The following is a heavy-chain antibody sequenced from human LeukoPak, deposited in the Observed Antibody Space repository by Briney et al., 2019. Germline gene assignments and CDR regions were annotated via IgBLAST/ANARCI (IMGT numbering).Heavy chain of an antibody. D-gene: IGHD2-15*01. J-gene: IGHJ4*02. CDR1: GGSFSGYY. Sequence: SETLSLTCAVYGGSFSGYYWSWIRQPPGKGLEWIGEINHSGSTNYNPSLKSRVTISVDTSKNQFSLKLSSVTAADTAVYYCARGAGSFDYWGQGTLVTVSS. CDR3: ARGAGSFDY. CDR2: INHSGST. V-gene: IGHV4-34*01.